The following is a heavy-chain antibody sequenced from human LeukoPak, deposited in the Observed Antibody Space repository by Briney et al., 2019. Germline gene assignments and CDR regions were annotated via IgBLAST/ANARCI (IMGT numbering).Heavy chain of an antibody. CDR2: ISYDGSNK. CDR3: AKTPYSGSLRAFDI. CDR1: GFTFSSYG. V-gene: IGHV3-30*18. D-gene: IGHD1-26*01. J-gene: IGHJ3*02. Sequence: GRSLRLSCAASGFTFSSYGMHWVRQAPGKGLEWVEVISYDGSNKYYADSVKGRFTISRDNSKNTLYLQMNSLRAEDTAVYYCAKTPYSGSLRAFDIWGQGTMVTVSS.